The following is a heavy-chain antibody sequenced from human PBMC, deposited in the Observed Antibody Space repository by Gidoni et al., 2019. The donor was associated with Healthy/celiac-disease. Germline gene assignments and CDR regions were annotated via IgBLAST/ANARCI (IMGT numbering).Heavy chain of an antibody. Sequence: VQLVQSGAEVKNPVASVKVSCKASGYTFTSYGISWVRQAPGQGLEWMGWISAYNGKTNEAQKIQGRVTMTTDTSTSTAYMELRSLRSDDTAVYYCARLRWGNRGPYYFDYWGQGTLVTVSS. CDR2: ISAYNGKT. V-gene: IGHV1-18*04. J-gene: IGHJ4*02. CDR3: ARLRWGNRGPYYFDY. D-gene: IGHD4-17*01. CDR1: GYTFTSYG.